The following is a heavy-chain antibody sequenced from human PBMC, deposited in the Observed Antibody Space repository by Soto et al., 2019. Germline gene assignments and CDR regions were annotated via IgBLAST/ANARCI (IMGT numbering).Heavy chain of an antibody. CDR2: SYYSGST. CDR3: ARGNDYIWGSYRRGFDP. Sequence: QVQLQESGPGLVKPSQTLSLTCTVSGGSISSGGYYWSWIRQHPGKGLEWIGYSYYSGSTYYNPSLRSRVTISVDTSKNQFSLKLSSVTAADTAVYYCARGNDYIWGSYRRGFDPWGQGTLVTVSS. V-gene: IGHV4-31*03. CDR1: GGSISSGGYY. D-gene: IGHD3-16*02. J-gene: IGHJ5*02.